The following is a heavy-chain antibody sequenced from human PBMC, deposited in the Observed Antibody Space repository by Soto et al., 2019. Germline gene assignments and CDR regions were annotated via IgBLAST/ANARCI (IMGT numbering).Heavy chain of an antibody. J-gene: IGHJ4*02. Sequence: SETLSLTCTVSGGSISSGDYYWSWIRQPPGKGLEWIGYIYYSGSTYYNPSLKSRVTISVDTSKNQFSLKLSSVTAADTAVYYCARARDHYYDSSGSSDYWGQGTLVTVSS. V-gene: IGHV4-30-4*01. D-gene: IGHD3-22*01. CDR2: IYYSGST. CDR3: ARARDHYYDSSGSSDY. CDR1: GGSISSGDYY.